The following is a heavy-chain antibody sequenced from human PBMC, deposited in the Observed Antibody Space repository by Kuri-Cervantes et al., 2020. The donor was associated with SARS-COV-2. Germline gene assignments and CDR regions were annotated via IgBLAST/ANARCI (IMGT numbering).Heavy chain of an antibody. V-gene: IGHV4-38-2*02. CDR2: INHGGST. CDR1: GHSISNVYY. Sequence: SETLSLTCTVSGHSISNVYYWAWIRQPPGKGLEWIAYINHGGSTFYNPSLKSRVTMSVDTSRNQFSLRLSSVTAADTAVYYCARDRSGYEYYDFLNYMDVWGKGTTVTVSS. D-gene: IGHD3-9*01. CDR3: ARDRSGYEYYDFLNYMDV. J-gene: IGHJ6*03.